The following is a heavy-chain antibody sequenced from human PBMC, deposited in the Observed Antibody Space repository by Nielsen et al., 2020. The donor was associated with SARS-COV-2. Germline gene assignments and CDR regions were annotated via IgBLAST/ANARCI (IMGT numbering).Heavy chain of an antibody. V-gene: IGHV3-11*04. Sequence: GESLKISCAASGFTFSDYYMNWIRQAPGKGLEWVSNISTNGCTINYADSVKGRFTISRDNAKNSLYLQMNSLRAEDTAVYYCAIIWSGYTDAFDIRGQGTMVTVSS. D-gene: IGHD3-3*01. CDR1: GFTFSDYY. J-gene: IGHJ3*02. CDR3: AIIWSGYTDAFDI. CDR2: ISTNGCTI.